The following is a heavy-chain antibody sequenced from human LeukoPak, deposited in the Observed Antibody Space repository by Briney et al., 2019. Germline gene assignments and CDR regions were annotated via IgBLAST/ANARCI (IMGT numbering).Heavy chain of an antibody. J-gene: IGHJ4*02. D-gene: IGHD6-19*01. CDR1: GYTFTSYA. V-gene: IGHV7-4-1*02. Sequence: ASVKVSCKASGYTFTSYAMNWVRQAPGQGLEWMGWINTNTGNPTYAQGFTGRFVFSLDTSVSTAYLQISSLKAEDTAVYYCAREVYSSAWSLTQNLDYWGQGSLVTVSS. CDR3: AREVYSSAWSLTQNLDY. CDR2: INTNTGNP.